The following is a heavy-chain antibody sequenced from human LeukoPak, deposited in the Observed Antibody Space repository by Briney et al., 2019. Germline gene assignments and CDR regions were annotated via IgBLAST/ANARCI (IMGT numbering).Heavy chain of an antibody. V-gene: IGHV3-21*01. CDR1: GFTFSSYS. Sequence: PGGSLRLSCAASGFTFSSYSMNWVRQAPGKGLEWFSSISSSSSYIYYAYSVKGRFTISRDNAKNSLYLQMNSLRAEDTAVYYCARDTADGYNEGGYFDYWGQGTLVTVSS. J-gene: IGHJ4*02. D-gene: IGHD5-24*01. CDR3: ARDTADGYNEGGYFDY. CDR2: ISSSSSYI.